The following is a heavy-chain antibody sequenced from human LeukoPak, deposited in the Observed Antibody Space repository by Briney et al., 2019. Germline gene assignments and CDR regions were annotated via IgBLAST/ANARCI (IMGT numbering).Heavy chain of an antibody. V-gene: IGHV4-34*01. Sequence: KPSETLSLICAVYGGSFSGYYWSWIRQPPGKGLEWIGEINHSGSTNYNPSLKSRVTISVDTSKNQFSLKLSSVTAADTAVYYCATSRITIFGVVRNWFDPWGQGTLVTVSS. CDR2: INHSGST. D-gene: IGHD3-3*01. CDR3: ATSRITIFGVVRNWFDP. CDR1: GGSFSGYY. J-gene: IGHJ5*02.